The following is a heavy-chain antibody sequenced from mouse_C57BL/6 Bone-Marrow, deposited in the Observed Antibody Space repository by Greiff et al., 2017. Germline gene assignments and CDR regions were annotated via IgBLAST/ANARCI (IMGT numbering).Heavy chain of an antibody. CDR3: ARQYYYGSSHWYFDV. V-gene: IGHV7-3*01. Sequence: DVKLVESGGGLAQPGGSLSLSCAASGFTFTDYYMSWVRQPPGKALEWLGFIRNKANGYTTEYSASVKGRFTISRDNSQSILYLQMNALRAEDSATYYCARQYYYGSSHWYFDVWGTGTTVTVSS. CDR2: IRNKANGYTT. D-gene: IGHD1-1*01. J-gene: IGHJ1*03. CDR1: GFTFTDYY.